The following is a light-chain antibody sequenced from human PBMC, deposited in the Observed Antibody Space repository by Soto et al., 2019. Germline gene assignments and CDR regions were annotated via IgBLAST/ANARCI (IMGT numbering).Light chain of an antibody. CDR2: SNN. Sequence: QSVLTQPPSASGTPGQRVTISCSGSSSNIGSNYVYWYQQLPGTAPKLLIYSNNQRPSGVPDRFSGSKSGTSASLAISGLRSDDEAAYYCAAWDDSLSGVVFGGGTKL. CDR3: AAWDDSLSGVV. J-gene: IGLJ2*01. V-gene: IGLV1-47*02. CDR1: SSNIGSNY.